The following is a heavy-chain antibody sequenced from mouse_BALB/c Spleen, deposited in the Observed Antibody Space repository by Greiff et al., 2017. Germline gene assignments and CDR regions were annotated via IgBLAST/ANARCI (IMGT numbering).Heavy chain of an antibody. D-gene: IGHD2-2*01. Sequence: EVKLVESGAELVRPGALVKLSCKASGFNIKDYYMHWVKQRPEQGLEWIGWIDPENGNTIYDPKFQGKASITADTSSNTAYLQLSSLTSEDTAVYYCALIYYGSFAYWGQGTLVTVSA. J-gene: IGHJ3*01. V-gene: IGHV14-1*02. CDR3: ALIYYGSFAY. CDR2: IDPENGNT. CDR1: GFNIKDYY.